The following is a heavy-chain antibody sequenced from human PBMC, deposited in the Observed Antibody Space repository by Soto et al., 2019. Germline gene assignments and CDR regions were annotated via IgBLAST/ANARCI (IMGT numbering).Heavy chain of an antibody. CDR1: GGSIISSHW. CDR3: ARGPQY. V-gene: IGHV4-4*02. CDR2: XXHXXTT. J-gene: IGHJ4*02. Sequence: SETRSLTCAVSGGSIISSHWWTWVRQSPXKGXXWXGEXXHXXTTNYNPSFKSRLTISVDTSRNQFSLNLNPVTARDTATYFCARGPQYWGPGKLVTVSS.